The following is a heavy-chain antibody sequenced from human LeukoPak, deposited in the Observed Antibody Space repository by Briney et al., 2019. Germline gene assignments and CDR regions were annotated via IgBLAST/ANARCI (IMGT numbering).Heavy chain of an antibody. D-gene: IGHD3-3*01. J-gene: IGHJ4*02. V-gene: IGHV1-18*01. CDR2: FSAYNGNT. CDR3: ARRSNYDFWSGYYPDY. Sequence: PPVKALSRPPGYTFTSYVTTWLRQALGQGLEGRDWFSAYNGNTNYAQKLQGRVTMTTDTSTSTAYMELRSLRSDDTAVYYCARRSNYDFWSGYYPDYWGQGTLVTVSS. CDR1: GYTFTSYV.